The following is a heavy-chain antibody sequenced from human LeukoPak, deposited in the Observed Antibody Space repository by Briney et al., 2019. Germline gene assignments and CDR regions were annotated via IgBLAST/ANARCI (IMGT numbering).Heavy chain of an antibody. CDR2: ISSNGGST. CDR3: ARDSRGVAAPDR. V-gene: IGHV3-23*01. Sequence: QPGGSLRLSCAASGFTFSSFAMSCVRQAPGEGVEWVSAISSNGGSTYYADSVKGRFIISRDNSKNTLYLQMSSLRAEDTVVYYWARDSRGVAAPDRWGQGTLVTVSS. D-gene: IGHD6-13*01. CDR1: GFTFSSFA. J-gene: IGHJ5*02.